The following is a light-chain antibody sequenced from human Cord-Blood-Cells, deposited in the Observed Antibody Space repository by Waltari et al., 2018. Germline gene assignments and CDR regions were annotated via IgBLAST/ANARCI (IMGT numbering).Light chain of an antibody. V-gene: IGLV2-18*02. Sequence: QSALTQPPSVSGSPGQSVTISCTGTSSDVGSYNRVSWYQQPPATAPKLMIYEVSNRPSGVPDRFSGSKSGNTASLTISGLQAEDEADYYCSSYTSSSTFVFGGGTKLTVL. J-gene: IGLJ2*01. CDR3: SSYTSSSTFV. CDR2: EVS. CDR1: SSDVGSYNR.